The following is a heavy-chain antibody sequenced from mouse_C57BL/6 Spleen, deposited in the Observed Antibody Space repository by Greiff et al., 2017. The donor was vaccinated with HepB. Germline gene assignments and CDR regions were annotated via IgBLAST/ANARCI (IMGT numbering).Heavy chain of an antibody. CDR3: AREPTGFAY. CDR2: ISDGGSYT. Sequence: EVQRVESGGGLVKPGGSLKLSCAASGFTFSSYAMSWVRQTPEKRLEWVATISDGGSYTYYPDNVKGRFTISRDNAKNNLYLQMSHLKSEDTAMYYCAREPTGFAYWGQGTLVTVSA. CDR1: GFTFSSYA. V-gene: IGHV5-4*01. J-gene: IGHJ3*01.